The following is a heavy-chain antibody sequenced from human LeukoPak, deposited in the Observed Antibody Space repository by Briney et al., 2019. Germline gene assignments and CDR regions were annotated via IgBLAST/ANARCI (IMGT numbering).Heavy chain of an antibody. Sequence: SETLSLTCPVSGGSISSYYWSWIRQPPGKGLEWIGYIYYSGSTNYNPSLKSRVTISVDTSKNQFSLKLSSVTAADTAVYYCARDNLGKIDYWGQGTLVTVSS. CDR1: GGSISSYY. CDR2: IYYSGST. CDR3: ARDNLGKIDY. J-gene: IGHJ4*02. V-gene: IGHV4-59*01. D-gene: IGHD1-14*01.